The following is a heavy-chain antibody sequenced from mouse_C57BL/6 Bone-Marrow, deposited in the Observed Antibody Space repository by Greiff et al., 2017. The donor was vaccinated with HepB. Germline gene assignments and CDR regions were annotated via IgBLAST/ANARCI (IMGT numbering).Heavy chain of an antibody. Sequence: VQLQQSGSELRSPGSSVKLSCKDFDSEVFPIAYMSWVRQKPGHGFEWIGGILPSIGRTIYGEKFEDKATLDADTLSNTAYLELNSLTSEDSAIDYCARRLLRYRYFDVWGTGTTVTVSS. CDR2: ILPSIGRT. CDR3: ARRLLRYRYFDV. V-gene: IGHV15-2*01. D-gene: IGHD1-1*01. CDR1: DSEVFPIAY. J-gene: IGHJ1*03.